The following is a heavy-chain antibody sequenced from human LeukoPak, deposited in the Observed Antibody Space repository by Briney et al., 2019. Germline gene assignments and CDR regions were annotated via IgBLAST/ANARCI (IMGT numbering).Heavy chain of an antibody. D-gene: IGHD3-22*01. J-gene: IGHJ4*02. CDR2: IKSKTDGGTT. V-gene: IGHV3-15*01. Sequence: GGSLRLSCAASGFTFSNAWMSWVRQAPGKGLEWVGRIKSKTDGGTTDYAAPVKGRFTISRDDSKNTLYLQMNSLKTEDTAVYYCTTFPLRYYYDSSGYYYTYWGQGTLVTVSS. CDR1: GFTFSNAW. CDR3: TTFPLRYYYDSSGYYYTY.